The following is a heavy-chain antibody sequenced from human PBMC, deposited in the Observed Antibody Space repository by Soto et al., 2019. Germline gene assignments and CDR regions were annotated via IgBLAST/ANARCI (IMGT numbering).Heavy chain of an antibody. D-gene: IGHD6-13*01. Sequence: QVQLQQWGAGLLKPSETLSFTCAVYGGSFSGYYWSWIRQPPGKGLEWIGEINHSGSTNYNPSLKSRVTISVDTSKNQFSLKLSSVTAADTAVYYCARGLTIAAAGSGWFDPWGQGTLVTVSS. CDR1: GGSFSGYY. V-gene: IGHV4-34*01. J-gene: IGHJ5*02. CDR2: INHSGST. CDR3: ARGLTIAAAGSGWFDP.